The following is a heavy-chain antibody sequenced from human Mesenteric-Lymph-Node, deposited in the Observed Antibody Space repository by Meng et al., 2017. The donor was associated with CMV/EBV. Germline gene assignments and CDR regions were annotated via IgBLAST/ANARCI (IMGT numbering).Heavy chain of an antibody. CDR3: ASHYISSSWNYFDY. Sequence: GESLKISCAASGFTVSNNYMSWVRQAPGKGLERVSLIHSSGTTYYADSVKGRFTISRDNSKNSLHLHMNNLRAEDTAVYYCASHYISSSWNYFDYWGQGTLVTVSS. CDR2: IHSSGTT. D-gene: IGHD6-13*01. V-gene: IGHV3-53*01. J-gene: IGHJ4*02. CDR1: GFTVSNNY.